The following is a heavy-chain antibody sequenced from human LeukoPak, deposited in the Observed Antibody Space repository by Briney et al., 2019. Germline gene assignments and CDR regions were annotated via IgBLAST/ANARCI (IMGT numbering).Heavy chain of an antibody. CDR2: IIPIFGTA. CDR3: VMGYYDSSGYSYYFDY. V-gene: IGHV1-69*13. J-gene: IGHJ4*02. Sequence: ASVKVSCKASGGTFISYAISWVRQAPGQGLEWMGGIIPIFGTASYAQKFQGRVTITADESTSTAYMELSSLRSEDTAVYYCVMGYYDSSGYSYYFDYWGQGTLVTVSS. D-gene: IGHD3-22*01. CDR1: GGTFISYA.